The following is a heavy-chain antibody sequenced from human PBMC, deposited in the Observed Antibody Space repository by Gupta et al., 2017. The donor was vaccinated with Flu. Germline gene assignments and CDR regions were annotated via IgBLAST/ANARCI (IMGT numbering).Heavy chain of an antibody. CDR2: INEAGSGR. CDR3: ATGDFDNN. Sequence: RLSCAASGVTFSRNWMTWVRQAPGKGLEWVASINEAGSGRWHLDSVKGRLTISRDNAKNSLFLQMNSLRPEDTALYSCATGDFDNNWGLGTLGTVSS. V-gene: IGHV3-7*01. CDR1: GVTFSRNW. J-gene: IGHJ4*02.